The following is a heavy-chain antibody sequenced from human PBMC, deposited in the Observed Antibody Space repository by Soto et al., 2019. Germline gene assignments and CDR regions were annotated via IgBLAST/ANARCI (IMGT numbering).Heavy chain of an antibody. CDR3: AAPGGITGTTDRRYYYYGMDV. J-gene: IGHJ6*02. CDR2: IVVGSGNT. Sequence: ASVKVSCKASGFTFTSSAVQWVRQARGQRLEWIGWIVVGSGNTNYAQKFQERVTITRDMSTSTAYMELSSLRSEDTAVYYCAAPGGITGTTDRRYYYYGMDVWGQGTTVTVSS. V-gene: IGHV1-58*01. D-gene: IGHD1-20*01. CDR1: GFTFTSSA.